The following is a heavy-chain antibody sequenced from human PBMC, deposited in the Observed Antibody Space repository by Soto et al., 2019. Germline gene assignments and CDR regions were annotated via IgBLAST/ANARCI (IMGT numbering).Heavy chain of an antibody. CDR1: GFNFNDYG. D-gene: IGHD5-12*01. Sequence: QVQLVESGGGVVQPGRSVRLSCTASGFNFNDYGMHWVRQAPGKGLEWVAVISYVGGERYYADSVKGRFIISRDNSKNTLYLQMNSLRAEDTAVYYCAKDLVAAYGRGRRGCFDNWGQGTLVTVSS. CDR3: AKDLVAAYGRGRRGCFDN. CDR2: ISYVGGER. V-gene: IGHV3-30*18. J-gene: IGHJ4*02.